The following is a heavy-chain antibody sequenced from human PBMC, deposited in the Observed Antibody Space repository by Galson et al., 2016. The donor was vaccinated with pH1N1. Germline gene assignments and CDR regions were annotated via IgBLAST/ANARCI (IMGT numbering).Heavy chain of an antibody. Sequence: SVKVSCKVSGYTLSELSMHWVRQAPGYGLEWMGGFDPEEGEIIYAQKFQGRVTMTEDKSTNTAHMEMSSLRSEDTAVYYCVSYVAVAGIKWFDPWGQGTLVPVSS. V-gene: IGHV1-24*01. CDR2: FDPEEGEI. D-gene: IGHD6-19*01. CDR3: VSYVAVAGIKWFDP. J-gene: IGHJ5*02. CDR1: GYTLSELS.